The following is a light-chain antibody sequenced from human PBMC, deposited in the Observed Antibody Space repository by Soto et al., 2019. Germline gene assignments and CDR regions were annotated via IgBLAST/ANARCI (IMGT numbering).Light chain of an antibody. Sequence: EIVLTQSPGTLSLSPGERATLSCRASQSVSSSYLAWYQQKPGQAPRLLIYGASARATGIPDRFSGSGSGTDFTLTISRLEPEDCAVYYCQQYGSSPLFTFGPGTKVAIK. J-gene: IGKJ3*01. V-gene: IGKV3-20*01. CDR3: QQYGSSPLFT. CDR1: QSVSSSY. CDR2: GAS.